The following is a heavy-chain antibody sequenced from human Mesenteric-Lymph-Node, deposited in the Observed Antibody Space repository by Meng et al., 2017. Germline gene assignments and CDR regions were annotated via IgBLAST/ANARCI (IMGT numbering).Heavy chain of an antibody. CDR3: ARDHGFLNWFDP. J-gene: IGHJ5*02. D-gene: IGHD2/OR15-2a*01. V-gene: IGHV3-11*04. CDR2: SSPTGGSL. CDR1: EFTFKDYY. Sequence: QLVESGGGLVRLARTLSLDCSASEFTFKDYYMPWIRQPPGQGLEWIASSSPTGGSLYYADSVKGRFSISRDNDKSSLSLQMNSLRVEDTAVYYCARDHGFLNWFDPWGQRTLITVSS.